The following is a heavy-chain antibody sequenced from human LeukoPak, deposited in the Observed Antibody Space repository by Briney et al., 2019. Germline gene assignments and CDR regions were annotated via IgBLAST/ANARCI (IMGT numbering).Heavy chain of an antibody. V-gene: IGHV1-8*01. CDR3: ARPRVPAAISYNWFYP. CDR2: MNPNSGNT. CDR1: GYTFTSYD. Sequence: ASVKVSCKASGYTFTSYDINWVRQATGQGLEWMGWMNPNSGNTGYAQKFQGRVTIARNTSISTAYMELSSLRSEDTAVYYCARPRVPAAISYNWFYPWGQGTLVTVSS. D-gene: IGHD2-2*02. J-gene: IGHJ5*02.